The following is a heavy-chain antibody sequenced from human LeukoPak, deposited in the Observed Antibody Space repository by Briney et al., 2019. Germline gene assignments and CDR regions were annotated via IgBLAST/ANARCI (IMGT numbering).Heavy chain of an antibody. J-gene: IGHJ4*02. CDR1: GFTVSSNY. V-gene: IGHV3-53*01. CDR2: IYSGGST. CDR3: AKAVVGATYSDY. D-gene: IGHD1-26*01. Sequence: PGGSLRLSCAASGFTVSSNYMSWVRQAPGKGLEWVSVIYSGGSTYYADSVKGRFTISRDNSKNTLYLQMNSLRAEDTAVYYCAKAVVGATYSDYWGQGTLVTVSS.